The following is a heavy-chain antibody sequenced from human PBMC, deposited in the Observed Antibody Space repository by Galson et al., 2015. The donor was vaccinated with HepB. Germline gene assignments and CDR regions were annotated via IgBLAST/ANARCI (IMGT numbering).Heavy chain of an antibody. D-gene: IGHD3-22*01. CDR1: GFTLSSYA. Sequence: SLRLSCAASGFTLSSYAMSWVRQAPGKGLEWVSLISSSGERTLYADSVKGRFTISRDNSKNTLFLQMNSLRAEDTAVYYCAKAVVTTFHDAFDVWGQGTVVTVSS. CDR2: ISSSGERT. J-gene: IGHJ3*01. CDR3: AKAVVTTFHDAFDV. V-gene: IGHV3-23*01.